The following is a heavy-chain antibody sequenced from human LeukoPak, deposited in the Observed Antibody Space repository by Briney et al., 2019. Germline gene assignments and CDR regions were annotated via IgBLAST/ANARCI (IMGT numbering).Heavy chain of an antibody. V-gene: IGHV4-59*08. CDR3: ARVGNGYYRNFDY. D-gene: IGHD3-3*01. CDR2: IYYSGST. J-gene: IGHJ4*02. CDR1: GGSISSYY. Sequence: SETLSLTCTVSGGSISSYYWSWIRQPPGKGLEWIGYIYYSGSTNYNPSLKSRVTISVDTSKNQFSLKLSSVTAADTAVYYCARVGNGYYRNFDYWGQGTLVTVSS.